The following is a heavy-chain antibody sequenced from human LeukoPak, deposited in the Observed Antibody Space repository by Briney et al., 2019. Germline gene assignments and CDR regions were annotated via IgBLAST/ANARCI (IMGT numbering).Heavy chain of an antibody. CDR1: GFTFSSYV. V-gene: IGHV3-23*01. CDR2: ISDDPGST. J-gene: IGHJ4*02. Sequence: QSGGSLRLSCAASGFTFSSYVVSWVRQAPGKGLEWVSTISDDPGSTFYADSVKGRFTISRDNSKNTLYLQMNSLRAEDTAVYYCAPQGYCTSTSCVMAYWGQGTLVTVSS. CDR3: APQGYCTSTSCVMAY. D-gene: IGHD2-2*01.